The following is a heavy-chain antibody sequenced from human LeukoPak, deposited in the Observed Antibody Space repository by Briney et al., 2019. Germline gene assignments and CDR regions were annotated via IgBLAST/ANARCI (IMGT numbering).Heavy chain of an antibody. CDR2: IYTGDNT. J-gene: IGHJ4*02. CDR3: ARGPTSPQTDLDY. V-gene: IGHV3-66*01. CDR1: GFTFSSYA. Sequence: PGGSLRLSCAASGFTFSSYAMTWVRQAPGKGLEWVSVIYTGDNTYYADSVKGRFTISRDNSKNTLYLQMNSLRAEDTAVYYCARGPTSPQTDLDYWGQGTLVTVSS.